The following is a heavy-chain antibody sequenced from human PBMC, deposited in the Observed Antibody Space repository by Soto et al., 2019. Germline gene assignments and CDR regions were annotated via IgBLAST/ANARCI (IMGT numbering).Heavy chain of an antibody. D-gene: IGHD6-6*01. CDR1: GGSISSYY. Sequence: PSETLSLTCTVSGGSISSYYWSWIRQPPGKGLEWIGYIYYSGSTNYNPSLKSRVTISVDTSKNQLSLKLSSVTAADTAVYYCARGLVAARAFDYWGQGTLVTVSS. V-gene: IGHV4-59*01. J-gene: IGHJ4*02. CDR2: IYYSGST. CDR3: ARGLVAARAFDY.